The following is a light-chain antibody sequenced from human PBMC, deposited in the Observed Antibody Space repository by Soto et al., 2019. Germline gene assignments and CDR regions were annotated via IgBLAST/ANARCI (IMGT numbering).Light chain of an antibody. Sequence: ALTQFPGTLSSSPGERATLSCRASQSVSSSYLAWYQQKPGQAPRLLIYGASSRATGIPDRFSGSGSGTDFTLTINRLEPEDFAVYYCQQYGSSPGTFGPGTKVDIK. J-gene: IGKJ3*01. CDR2: GAS. CDR1: QSVSSSY. CDR3: QQYGSSPGT. V-gene: IGKV3-20*01.